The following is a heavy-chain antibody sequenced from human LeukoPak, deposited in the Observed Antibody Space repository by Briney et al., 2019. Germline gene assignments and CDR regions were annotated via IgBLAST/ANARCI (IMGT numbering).Heavy chain of an antibody. J-gene: IGHJ4*02. CDR2: ISPYNGNT. D-gene: IGHD2-15*01. Sequence: VSVKASCKASGHTFTSNGIIWVRQAPGQGLEWMGWISPYNGNTNYAQKLQRRVTMTTDTSTRTAYMELRSPRSDDTAVYYCARADCSGGTCPRYWGQGTMVTVSS. V-gene: IGHV1-18*01. CDR3: ARADCSGGTCPRY. CDR1: GHTFTSNG.